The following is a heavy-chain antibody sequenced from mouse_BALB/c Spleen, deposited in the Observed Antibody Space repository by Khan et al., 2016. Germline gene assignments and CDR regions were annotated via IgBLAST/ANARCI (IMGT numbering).Heavy chain of an antibody. D-gene: IGHD2-1*01. CDR2: ISYSGST. J-gene: IGHJ3*01. V-gene: IGHV3-8*02. CDR1: GDSITSGY. CDR3: ARDHGNSGAWFAY. Sequence: EVQLQESGPSLVKPSQTLSLTCSVTGDSITSGYWNWIRKFPGNKLEYMGYISYSGSTYYNPSLKSRISITRDTSKNQYYLQLNSVTTEDTATYYCARDHGNSGAWFAYWGQGTLVTVSA.